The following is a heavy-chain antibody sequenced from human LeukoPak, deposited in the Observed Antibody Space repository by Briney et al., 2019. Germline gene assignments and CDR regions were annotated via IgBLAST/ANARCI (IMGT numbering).Heavy chain of an antibody. Sequence: GGSLRLSCATSGFTSSSYPMSWVRQAPGRGLEWVSVISGNSGATYYADSVKGRFTISRDNSKNTLYLQMNSLRAEDTAVYYCAKDRSSSSSRAFDIWGHGTLVTVSS. CDR1: GFTSSSYP. CDR3: AKDRSSSSSRAFDI. V-gene: IGHV3-23*01. J-gene: IGHJ3*02. CDR2: ISGNSGAT. D-gene: IGHD6-13*01.